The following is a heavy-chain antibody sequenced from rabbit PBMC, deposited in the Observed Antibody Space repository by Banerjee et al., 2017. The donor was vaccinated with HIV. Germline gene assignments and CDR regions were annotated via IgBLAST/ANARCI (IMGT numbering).Heavy chain of an antibody. D-gene: IGHD6-1*01. CDR1: GFSLSSNYY. Sequence: QEQLKESGGGLVQPGGSLTLSCTASGFSLSSNYYMCWVRQAPGKGLEWIACIYAGSSGSTWYASWVNGRFTISRSTSLNTVDLKMTSLTAADTATYFCAREPYLDYAVYGYAFFDLWGQGTLVTVS. CDR3: AREPYLDYAVYGYAFFDL. J-gene: IGHJ4*01. V-gene: IGHV1S43*01. CDR2: IYAGSSGST.